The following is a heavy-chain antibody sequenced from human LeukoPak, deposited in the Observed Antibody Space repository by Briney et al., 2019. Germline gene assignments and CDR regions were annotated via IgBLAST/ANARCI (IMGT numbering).Heavy chain of an antibody. D-gene: IGHD3-3*01. CDR2: ISAYNGNT. CDR3: ARDDFWSGYTIQRFDY. J-gene: IGHJ4*02. V-gene: IGHV1-18*01. Sequence: ASVKVSCKASGYTFTSYGISWVRQAPGQGVEWMGWISAYNGNTNYAQKLQGRVTMTTDTSTSTAYMELRSLRSDDTAVYYCARDDFWSGYTIQRFDYWGQGTLVTVSS. CDR1: GYTFTSYG.